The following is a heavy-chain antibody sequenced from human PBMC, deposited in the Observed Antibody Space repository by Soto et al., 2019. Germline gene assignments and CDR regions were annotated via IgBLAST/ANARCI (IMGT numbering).Heavy chain of an antibody. V-gene: IGHV3-23*01. D-gene: IGHD6-13*01. J-gene: IGHJ6*03. CDR2: ISGSGGST. Sequence: GGSLRLSCAASGFTFSSYAMSWVRQAPGKGLEWVSAISGSGGSTYYADSVKGRFTISRDNSKNTLYLQMNSLRAEDTAVYYCAKDSLRGAAGNHYYYYYYMDVWGKGTTVTVSS. CDR1: GFTFSSYA. CDR3: AKDSLRGAAGNHYYYYYYMDV.